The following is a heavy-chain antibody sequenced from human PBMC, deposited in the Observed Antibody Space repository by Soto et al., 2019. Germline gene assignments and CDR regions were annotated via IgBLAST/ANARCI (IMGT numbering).Heavy chain of an antibody. Sequence: EVQLVESGGGLVRPGGSLRLSGVASGFTFNNAWMNWVRQAPGKGLEWVGRIRSKADGGTIDYAAPVKDRFTISRDDSKNTLHLQMNSLKTEDTAVYYCTREPDYSNYFEYWGQGTLVTVSS. D-gene: IGHD4-4*01. V-gene: IGHV3-15*07. J-gene: IGHJ4*02. CDR1: GFTFNNAW. CDR2: IRSKADGGTI. CDR3: TREPDYSNYFEY.